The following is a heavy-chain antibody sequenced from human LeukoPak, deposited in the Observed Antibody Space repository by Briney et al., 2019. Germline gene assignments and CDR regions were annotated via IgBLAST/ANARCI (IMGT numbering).Heavy chain of an antibody. V-gene: IGHV1-8*02. CDR2: MNPNSGNG. Sequence: ASVKVSCKASGYAFTSQDINWVRQATGQGLEWMGWMNPNSGNGGYAQKFQGRVTITTDTSINTAYMELSGLRSEDTAVYYCARELRRDDIWGQGTMVTVSS. D-gene: IGHD6-25*01. CDR1: GYAFTSQD. CDR3: ARELRRDDI. J-gene: IGHJ3*02.